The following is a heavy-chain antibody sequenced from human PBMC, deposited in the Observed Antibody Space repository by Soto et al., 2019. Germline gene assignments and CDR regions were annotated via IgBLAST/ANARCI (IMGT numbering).Heavy chain of an antibody. CDR1: GGSVSSGNYY. J-gene: IGHJ4*02. CDR3: ARSMFYSDGSNYSPFEC. Sequence: PSETLSLTCNVSGGSVSSGNYYWSWIRQPPGKGLEWIGYFYYTGSTKYNPSLNSRFTISIDASKNQFSLRLSSVTAADTAVYYCARSMFYSDGSNYSPFECWGQGTLVTVSS. D-gene: IGHD4-4*01. CDR2: FYYTGST. V-gene: IGHV4-61*01.